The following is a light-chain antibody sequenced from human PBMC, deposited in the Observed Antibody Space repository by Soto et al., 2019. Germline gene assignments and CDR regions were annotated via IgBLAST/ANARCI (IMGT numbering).Light chain of an antibody. J-gene: IGKJ1*01. Sequence: DIQMTQSPSSLSASVGDRVTLTCRASQSISKYLNWYQVKSGKGPKLLIYGTSTLQSGVPSRFSGSGSGTHFTLTISRLEPEDFAVYYCQQYGSSRWTFGQGTKVEIK. CDR2: GTS. V-gene: IGKV1-39*01. CDR1: QSISKY. CDR3: QQYGSSRWT.